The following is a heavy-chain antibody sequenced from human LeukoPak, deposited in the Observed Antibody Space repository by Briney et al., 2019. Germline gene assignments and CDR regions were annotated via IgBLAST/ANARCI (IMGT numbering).Heavy chain of an antibody. J-gene: IGHJ4*02. CDR3: ARGRGQIVVVPAAIRGSSSGTVTTGLSRYFDY. Sequence: PSETLSLTCAVYGWSFSGYCWSWIRQPPGKGLEWVGEINSSGRTNYNPSSKNGVTISVDTSKNQFSLRLSSVTAADTAVYYCARGRGQIVVVPAAIRGSSSGTVTTGLSRYFDYWGQGTLVTVSS. D-gene: IGHD2-2*02. CDR1: GWSFSGYC. V-gene: IGHV4-34*01. CDR2: INSSGRT.